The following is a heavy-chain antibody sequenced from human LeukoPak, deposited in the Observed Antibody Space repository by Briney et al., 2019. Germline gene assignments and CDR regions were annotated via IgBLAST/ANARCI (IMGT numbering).Heavy chain of an antibody. J-gene: IGHJ5*02. Sequence: SETLSLTCTVSGGSISSYYWSWIRQPPGKGLEWIGYIYYSGSTNYNPSLKSRVTISVDTSKNQFSLKLSSVTAADTAVYYCARTETLYCYDSGAWWFDPWGQGTLVTVSS. D-gene: IGHD3-22*01. V-gene: IGHV4-59*01. CDR1: GGSISSYY. CDR2: IYYSGST. CDR3: ARTETLYCYDSGAWWFDP.